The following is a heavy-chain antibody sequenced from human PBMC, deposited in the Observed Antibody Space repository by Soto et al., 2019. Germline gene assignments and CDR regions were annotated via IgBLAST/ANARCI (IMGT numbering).Heavy chain of an antibody. CDR2: IYYSGST. D-gene: IGHD3-22*01. Sequence: LSLTCTVSGGSISSGDYYWSWIRQPPGKGLEWIGYIYYSGSTYYNPSLKSRVTISVDTSKNQFSLKLSSVTAADTAVYYCARYGYYDSSGYAQAFDIWGQGTMVTVS. CDR1: GGSISSGDYY. CDR3: ARYGYYDSSGYAQAFDI. V-gene: IGHV4-30-4*01. J-gene: IGHJ3*02.